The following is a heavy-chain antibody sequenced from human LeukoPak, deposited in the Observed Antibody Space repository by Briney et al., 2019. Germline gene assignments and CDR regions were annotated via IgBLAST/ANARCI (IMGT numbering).Heavy chain of an antibody. Sequence: PSETLSLTCAVYGGSFSGYYWSWIRQPPGKGLEWIGEINHSGSTNYNPSLKSRVTISADTSKNQFSLKLSSVTAADTAVYYCARANIVVVVAATGIIYYFDYWGQGTLVTVSS. CDR2: INHSGST. D-gene: IGHD2-15*01. CDR3: ARANIVVVVAATGIIYYFDY. J-gene: IGHJ4*02. CDR1: GGSFSGYY. V-gene: IGHV4-34*01.